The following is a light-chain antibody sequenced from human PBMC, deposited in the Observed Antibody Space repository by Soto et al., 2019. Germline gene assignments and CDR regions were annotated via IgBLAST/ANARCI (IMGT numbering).Light chain of an antibody. CDR2: GAF. Sequence: EGITTQSPVTLSVYPGERVTLSSRASQSVSSNLPWYQQKPGQAPRLLLYGAFTRATGIPARFSGTGSGTEFTLTISSLQSEDFALYYCQQYNDWPLTFGQGTKVDIK. CDR3: QQYNDWPLT. J-gene: IGKJ1*01. V-gene: IGKV3-15*01. CDR1: QSVSSN.